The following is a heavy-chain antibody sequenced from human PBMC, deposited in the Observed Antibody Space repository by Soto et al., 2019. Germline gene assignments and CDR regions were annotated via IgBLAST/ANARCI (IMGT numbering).Heavy chain of an antibody. J-gene: IGHJ5*02. V-gene: IGHV1-18*01. Sequence: ASVKVSCKASGYTFTSYGISWVRQAPGQGLEWMGWISAYNGNTNYAQKLQGRVTMTTDTSTSTAYMELRSLRSDDTAVYYCARVLMGGDYDIWFDPWGQGTLVTVSS. CDR2: ISAYNGNT. D-gene: IGHD4-17*01. CDR1: GYTFTSYG. CDR3: ARVLMGGDYDIWFDP.